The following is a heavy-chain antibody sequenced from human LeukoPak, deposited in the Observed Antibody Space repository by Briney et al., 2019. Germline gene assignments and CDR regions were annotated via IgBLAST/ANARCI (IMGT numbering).Heavy chain of an antibody. CDR1: GGSISSYY. CDR2: IYTSGST. D-gene: IGHD2-15*01. J-gene: IGHJ3*02. CDR3: AREMGDIVVVVAGLDAFDI. Sequence: PSETLSLTCTVSGGSISSYYWSWIRQPAGKGLEWIGRIYTSGSTNYNPSLKSRVTMSVDTSKSQFSLKLSSVTAADTAVYYCAREMGDIVVVVAGLDAFDIWGQGTMVTVSS. V-gene: IGHV4-4*07.